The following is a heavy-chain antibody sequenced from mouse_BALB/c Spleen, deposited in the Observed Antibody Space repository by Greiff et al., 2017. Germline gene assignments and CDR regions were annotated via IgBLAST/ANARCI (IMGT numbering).Heavy chain of an antibody. CDR1: GFSLTSYG. J-gene: IGHJ4*01. D-gene: IGHD2-14*01. V-gene: IGHV2-2*02. CDR2: IWSGGST. CDR3: ARNYRYDDGYAMDY. Sequence: VQLQESGPGLVQPSQSLSITCTVSGFSLTSYGVHWVRQSLGKGLEWLGVIWSGGSTDYNAAFISRLSISKDNSKSQVFFKMNSLQANDTAIYYCARNYRYDDGYAMDYWGQGTSVTVSS.